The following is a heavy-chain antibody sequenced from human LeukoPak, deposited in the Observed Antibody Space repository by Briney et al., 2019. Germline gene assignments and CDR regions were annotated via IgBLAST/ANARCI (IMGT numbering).Heavy chain of an antibody. CDR3: AKGYSGPHH. J-gene: IGHJ5*02. D-gene: IGHD5-12*01. CDR1: GVTFSADA. V-gene: IGHV3-23*05. CDR2: VGSDIKP. Sequence: PRGALRLSCEASGVTFSADAMSWVRHTPRKGLEWVSYVGSDIKPHYSESVKGRVTISRYNSKSMLFLQLNSLRAEDTALYCCAKGYSGPHHWGQGTLVTVSS.